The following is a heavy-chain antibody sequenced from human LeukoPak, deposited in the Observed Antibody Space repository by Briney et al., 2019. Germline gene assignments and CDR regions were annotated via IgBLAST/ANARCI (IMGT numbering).Heavy chain of an antibody. CDR1: GGSFNSYV. CDR2: IIPILNVA. D-gene: IGHD3-3*01. Sequence: SVKVSCKASGGSFNSYVITWVRQASGQGLEWMGRIIPILNVANFAQKFQGRVTITADKSTNTAHMELSSLRSEDTAVYYCATLNPPPRFLDLYYYYYMDVWGKGTTVTVSS. V-gene: IGHV1-69*04. CDR3: ATLNPPPRFLDLYYYYYMDV. J-gene: IGHJ6*03.